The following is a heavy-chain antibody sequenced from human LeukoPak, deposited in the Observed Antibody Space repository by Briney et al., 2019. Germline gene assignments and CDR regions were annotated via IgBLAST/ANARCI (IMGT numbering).Heavy chain of an antibody. CDR1: GGSFSGYY. J-gene: IGHJ4*02. CDR2: INHSGST. V-gene: IGHV4-34*01. D-gene: IGHD3-22*01. CDR3: ARGNPGSSGYYYLWTHPYKYFDY. Sequence: SETLSLTCAVYGGSFSGYYWSWIRQPPGKGLEWIGEINHSGSTNYNPSLKSRVTISVDTSKNQFSLKLSSVTAADTAVYYCARGNPGSSGYYYLWTHPYKYFDYWGQGTLVTVSS.